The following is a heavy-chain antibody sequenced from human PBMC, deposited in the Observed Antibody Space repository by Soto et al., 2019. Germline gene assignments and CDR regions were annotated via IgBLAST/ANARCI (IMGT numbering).Heavy chain of an antibody. V-gene: IGHV1-18*01. Sequence: QVQLVQSGAEVKKPGASVKVSCKTSGYTFTSYGISWVRQAPGQGLEWMGWISAYNGNTNYAQKLQGRVTMTTDTPTSTAYLELRSLRSDDTAVYCCARQQSYGGAFDHWGQGTPGTVSS. D-gene: IGHD2-21*01. J-gene: IGHJ4*02. CDR2: ISAYNGNT. CDR1: GYTFTSYG. CDR3: ARQQSYGGAFDH.